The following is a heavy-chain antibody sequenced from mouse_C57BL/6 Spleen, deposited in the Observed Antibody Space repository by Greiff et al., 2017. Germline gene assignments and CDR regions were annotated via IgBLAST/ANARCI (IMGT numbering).Heavy chain of an antibody. J-gene: IGHJ3*01. CDR1: GYTFTSYG. CDR2: IYPRSGNT. D-gene: IGHD2-3*01. Sequence: VKVVESGAELARPGASVKLSCKASGYTFTSYGISWVKQRTGQGLEWIGEIYPRSGNTYYNEKFKGKATLTADKSSSTAYMELRSLTSEDSAVYFCARVGDGSFAYWGQGTLVTVSA. CDR3: ARVGDGSFAY. V-gene: IGHV1-81*01.